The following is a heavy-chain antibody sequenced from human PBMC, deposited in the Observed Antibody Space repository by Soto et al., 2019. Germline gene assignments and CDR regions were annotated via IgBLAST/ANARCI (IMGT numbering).Heavy chain of an antibody. CDR2: ISSSSSYT. CDR1: GFTFSSYA. CDR3: AREYYGSGAPDHYGMDV. V-gene: IGHV3-21*05. Sequence: SGGSLRLSCAASGFTFSSYAMSWVRQAPGKGLEWVSYISSSSSYTYYADSVKGRFTISRDNAKNSLYLQMNSLRAEDTAVYYCAREYYGSGAPDHYGMDVWGQGTTVTVSS. D-gene: IGHD3-10*01. J-gene: IGHJ6*02.